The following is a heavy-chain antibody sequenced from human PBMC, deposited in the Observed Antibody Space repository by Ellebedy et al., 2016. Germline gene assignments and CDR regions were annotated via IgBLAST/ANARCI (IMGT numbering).Heavy chain of an antibody. CDR3: ASFSGSYRNLDY. CDR1: GFTFSSYA. Sequence: GESLKISCAASGFTFSSYAMSWVRQAPGKGLEWVSSISGSGTSTYYADSVKSRFTISRDNSKNTLYLQMNSLRAEDTAVYYCASFSGSYRNLDYWGQGTLVTVSS. J-gene: IGHJ4*02. CDR2: ISGSGTST. V-gene: IGHV3-23*01. D-gene: IGHD1-26*01.